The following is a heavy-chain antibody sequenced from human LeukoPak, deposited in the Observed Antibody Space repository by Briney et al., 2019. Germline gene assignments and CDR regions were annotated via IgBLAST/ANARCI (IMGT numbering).Heavy chain of an antibody. V-gene: IGHV3-74*01. Sequence: QTGGPLRLSCAASGFTFSSYWMHWVRQAPGKGLVWVSRINSDGSSTSYADSVKGRFTISRDNAKNSLYLQMNSLRAEDTAVYYCASGYSGYDRLYGYWGQGTLVTVSS. CDR2: INSDGSST. J-gene: IGHJ4*02. CDR1: GFTFSSYW. CDR3: ASGYSGYDRLYGY. D-gene: IGHD5-12*01.